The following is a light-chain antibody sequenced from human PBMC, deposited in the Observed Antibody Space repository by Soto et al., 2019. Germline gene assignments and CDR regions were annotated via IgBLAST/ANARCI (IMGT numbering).Light chain of an antibody. Sequence: DIQMTQSPSSLSASVGDRVTITCRASQSISSYLNWYQQKPGKAPKLLIYAASSLQSGVPSRFSGSGSGTDFTLTISSLHPEDFATYYCQQSYSTLHTFGQGTKVEIK. CDR2: AAS. CDR3: QQSYSTLHT. V-gene: IGKV1-39*01. J-gene: IGKJ1*01. CDR1: QSISSY.